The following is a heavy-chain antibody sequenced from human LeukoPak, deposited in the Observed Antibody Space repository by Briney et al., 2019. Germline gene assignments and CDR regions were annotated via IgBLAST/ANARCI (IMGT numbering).Heavy chain of an antibody. J-gene: IGHJ4*02. CDR2: ISASGATT. D-gene: IGHD1-1*01. Sequence: GGSLRHSCAASGFTISDYAMTWVRQAPGKRLEWVSHISASGATTEYADSVKGRFTISRDNSKNTLYLQMNSLRAEDTAVYYCAKDRARTGTTSFHLWDKGTLVTVSS. CDR3: AKDRARTGTTSFHL. V-gene: IGHV3-23*01. CDR1: GFTISDYA.